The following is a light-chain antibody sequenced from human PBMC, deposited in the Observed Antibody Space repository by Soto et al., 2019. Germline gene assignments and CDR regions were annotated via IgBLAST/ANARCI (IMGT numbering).Light chain of an antibody. J-gene: IGKJ1*01. V-gene: IGKV1-9*01. CDR2: ASS. Sequence: IQLAQSPSSLSASVGDRVTVTCRASQGIGTYLVWYQQKCGKAPTVLIYASSTLQTGVPSRFSGSGSGTDFTLTISSLQPEDFATCYCQQANSFPPTFGQGTKVDI. CDR3: QQANSFPPT. CDR1: QGIGTY.